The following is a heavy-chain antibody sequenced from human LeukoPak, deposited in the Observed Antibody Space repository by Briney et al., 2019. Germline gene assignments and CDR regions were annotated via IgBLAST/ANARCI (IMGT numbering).Heavy chain of an antibody. CDR1: GYTFTGYY. V-gene: IGHV1-2*07. Sequence: GASVNVSCKASGYTFTGYYIHWVRQSPGQGPEWMAWINPKTGDTNYAHKFQGRLTLTRDTSISTAYLQPTDLTSDDTGVFYCARGRISNWGQGTPLLVSS. CDR3: ARGRISN. CDR2: INPKTGDT. J-gene: IGHJ4*02. D-gene: IGHD2-15*01.